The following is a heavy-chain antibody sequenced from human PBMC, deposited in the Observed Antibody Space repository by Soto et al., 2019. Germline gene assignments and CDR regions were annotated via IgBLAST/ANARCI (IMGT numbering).Heavy chain of an antibody. V-gene: IGHV2-70*11. CDR2: IDWDDDK. J-gene: IGHJ6*03. D-gene: IGHD5-12*01. Sequence: GSGPTLVNPTQTLTLTCTFSGFSLSTSGMCVSWIRQPPGKALEWLARIDWDDDKYYSTSLKTRLTISKDTSKNQVVLTMTNMDPVGTATYYCAWSPFGYSGYDLGYYYYTDVWGKGTTVTVSS. CDR1: GFSLSTSGMC. CDR3: AWSPFGYSGYDLGYYYYTDV.